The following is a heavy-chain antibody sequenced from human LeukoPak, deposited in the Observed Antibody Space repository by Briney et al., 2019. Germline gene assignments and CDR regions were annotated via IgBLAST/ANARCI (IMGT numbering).Heavy chain of an antibody. J-gene: IGHJ5*02. V-gene: IGHV3-48*01. Sequence: GGSLRLSCAASGFTFSSYSMNWVRQAPGKGLEWVSYISSSSSTIYYADSVKGRFTISRDNAKNSLYLQMNSLRAEDTAVYYCARDLGGWFDPWGQETLVTVSS. CDR3: ARDLGGWFDP. D-gene: IGHD1-26*01. CDR1: GFTFSSYS. CDR2: ISSSSSTI.